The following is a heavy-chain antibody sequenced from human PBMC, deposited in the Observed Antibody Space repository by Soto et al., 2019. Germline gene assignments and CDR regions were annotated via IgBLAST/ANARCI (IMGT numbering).Heavy chain of an antibody. Sequence: SGPTLVNPTQTLTLTCTFSGFSLSTSGMCVSWIRQPPGKALEWLARIDWDDDKYYSTSLKTRLTISKDTSKNQVVLTMTNMDPVDTATYYCARTKPTGRNYYYCYYMDVWGKGTTVTVSS. D-gene: IGHD3-10*01. CDR1: GFSLSTSGMC. CDR2: IDWDDDK. J-gene: IGHJ6*03. CDR3: ARTKPTGRNYYYCYYMDV. V-gene: IGHV2-70*11.